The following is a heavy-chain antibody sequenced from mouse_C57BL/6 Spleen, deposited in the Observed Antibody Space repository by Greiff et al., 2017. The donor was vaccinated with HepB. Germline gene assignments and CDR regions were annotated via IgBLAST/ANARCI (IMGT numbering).Heavy chain of an antibody. J-gene: IGHJ4*01. D-gene: IGHD2-4*01. V-gene: IGHV1-39*01. Sequence: VQLKESGPELVKPGASVKISCKASGYSFTDYNMNWVKQSNGKSLEWIGVINPNYGTTSYNQKFKGKATLTVGQSSSTAYMQLNSLTSEDSAVYYCARGYYDYDVGAMDYWGQGTSVTVSS. CDR1: GYSFTDYN. CDR2: INPNYGTT. CDR3: ARGYYDYDVGAMDY.